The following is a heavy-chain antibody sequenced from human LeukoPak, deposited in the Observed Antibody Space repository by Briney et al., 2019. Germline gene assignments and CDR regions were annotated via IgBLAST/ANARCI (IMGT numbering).Heavy chain of an antibody. Sequence: PGGSLRLSCAASGFTFSTYVMSWVRQAPGKGLEWVAFIRYDGSNKYYADSVKGRFTISRDNSKNTLYLQMNSLRAEDTAVYYCAKDGKYGSGSLDYWGQGTLVTVSS. J-gene: IGHJ4*02. CDR1: GFTFSTYV. V-gene: IGHV3-30*02. CDR2: IRYDGSNK. D-gene: IGHD3-10*01. CDR3: AKDGKYGSGSLDY.